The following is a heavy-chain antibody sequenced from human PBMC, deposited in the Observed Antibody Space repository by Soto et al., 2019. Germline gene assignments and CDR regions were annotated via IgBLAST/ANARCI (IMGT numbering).Heavy chain of an antibody. CDR2: IYYSGST. J-gene: IGHJ4*02. V-gene: IGHV4-59*12. D-gene: IGHD1-26*01. Sequence: SETLSLTCTVSGGSISSYYWSWIRQPPGKGLEWIGYIYYSGSTNYNPSLKSRVTISVDTSKNQFSLKLSSVTAADTAVYYCARVFLIVGAIDYWGQGTLVTVSS. CDR3: ARVFLIVGAIDY. CDR1: GGSISSYY.